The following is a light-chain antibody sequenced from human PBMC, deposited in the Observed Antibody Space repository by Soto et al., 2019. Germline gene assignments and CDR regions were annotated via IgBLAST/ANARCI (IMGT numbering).Light chain of an antibody. CDR3: QQYNDYSTWT. Sequence: DIQMTQSPSTLSASVGDRVTITCRASQSISIWLAWYQQKPGEAPKVLIWDATTLHRGVPSRFSASGSGTEFTLTIGGLQPDDFATYYCQQYNDYSTWTVGQGTKVDIK. CDR1: QSISIW. J-gene: IGKJ1*01. V-gene: IGKV1-5*01. CDR2: DAT.